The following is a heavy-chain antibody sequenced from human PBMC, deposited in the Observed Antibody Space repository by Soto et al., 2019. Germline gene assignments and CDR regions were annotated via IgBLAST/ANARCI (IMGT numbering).Heavy chain of an antibody. CDR3: ARKGYDVGRFDP. Sequence: SSETLSLTCIVTGASISSHYWSWLRQPAGKGLEWIGRIYTSGSTIHNPSRNSRITMSVDTSKNQFSLRLTSVPAADTAIYYCARKGYDVGRFDPWGQGTLVTVSS. D-gene: IGHD5-12*01. CDR2: IYTSGST. V-gene: IGHV4-4*07. CDR1: GASISSHY. J-gene: IGHJ5*02.